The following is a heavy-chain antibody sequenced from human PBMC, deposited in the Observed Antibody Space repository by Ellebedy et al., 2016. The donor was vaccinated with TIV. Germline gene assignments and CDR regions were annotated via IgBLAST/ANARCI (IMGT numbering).Heavy chain of an antibody. CDR3: AKLDSSGYYYGRFDY. D-gene: IGHD3-22*01. V-gene: IGHV3-23*01. J-gene: IGHJ4*02. Sequence: GESLKISCAASGFTFRNFAMTWVRQAPGKRLEWVPSISSRGVSTAYADSVGGRVTISRVNSKNTLYLQMNSLRADDSAVYYCAKLDSSGYYYGRFDYWGQGTLVTVSS. CDR2: ISSRGVST. CDR1: GFTFRNFA.